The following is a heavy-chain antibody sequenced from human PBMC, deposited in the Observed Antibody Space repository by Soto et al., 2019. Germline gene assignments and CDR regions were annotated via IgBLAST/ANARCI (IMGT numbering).Heavy chain of an antibody. D-gene: IGHD2-15*01. Sequence: LRHSRGVVEVTSCSYGMHWVRQAPGKGLEWVAVISYDGSNKYYADSVKGRFTISRDNSKNTLYLQMNSLRAEDTAVYYCAKGEDFDYWGQGTLVTVSS. J-gene: IGHJ4*02. CDR2: ISYDGSNK. CDR1: EVTSCSYG. V-gene: IGHV3-30*18. CDR3: AKGEDFDY.